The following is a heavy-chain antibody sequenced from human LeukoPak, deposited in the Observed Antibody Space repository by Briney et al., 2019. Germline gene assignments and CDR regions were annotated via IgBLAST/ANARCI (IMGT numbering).Heavy chain of an antibody. J-gene: IGHJ5*02. Sequence: SETLSLTCAVSGGSFSGHYWSWIRQSPGKGLEWIGEITERGSTNYNPSLKNRVTISRDTSKNHFSLKVSSVTAADTAVYYCARGPITEDGTFHSPNAWGQGTLVTVSS. D-gene: IGHD1-1*01. CDR1: GGSFSGHY. CDR3: ARGPITEDGTFHSPNA. CDR2: ITERGST. V-gene: IGHV4-34*01.